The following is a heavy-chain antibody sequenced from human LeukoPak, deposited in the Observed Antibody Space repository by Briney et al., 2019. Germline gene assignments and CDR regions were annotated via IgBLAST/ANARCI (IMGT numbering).Heavy chain of an antibody. CDR1: GYSISSGYY. CDR2: IYYSGST. V-gene: IGHV4-38-2*02. J-gene: IGHJ3*02. CDR3: ARDKIVVAAGDI. D-gene: IGHD3-22*01. Sequence: SETLSLTCTVSGYSISSGYYWGWIRQPPGKGLEWIGSIYYSGSTYYNPSLKSRVTISVDTSKNQFSLKLSSVTAADTAVYYCARDKIVVAAGDIWGQGTMVTVSS.